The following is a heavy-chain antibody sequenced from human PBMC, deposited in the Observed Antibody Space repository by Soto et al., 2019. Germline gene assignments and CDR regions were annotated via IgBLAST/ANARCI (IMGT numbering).Heavy chain of an antibody. V-gene: IGHV1-46*01. D-gene: IGHD6-6*01. CDR3: ARDDSGSSFGWFDP. J-gene: IGHJ5*02. CDR1: GNTFTRYY. Sequence: QVQLVQSGAEVKKPGASVKVSCKASGNTFTRYYIHWVRQAPGHGLEWMGVINPSGGSTTYAQKFQGRVTITRDTSTSTFYLELNSLRPEDTAVYYCARDDSGSSFGWFDPWGQGTLVTVSS. CDR2: INPSGGST.